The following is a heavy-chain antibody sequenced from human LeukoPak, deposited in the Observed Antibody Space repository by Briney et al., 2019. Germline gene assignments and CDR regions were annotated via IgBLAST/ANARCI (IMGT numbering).Heavy chain of an antibody. J-gene: IGHJ4*02. CDR2: ISYDGSNK. CDR1: GFTFSSYA. D-gene: IGHD5-18*01. V-gene: IGHV3-30-3*01. Sequence: GRSLRLSCAASGFTFSSYAMHWVRQAPGKGLEWVAVISYDGSNKYYADSVKGRFTISRDNSKNTLYLQMNSLRAEDTAVYYCASGIQLWDFDYWGQGTLVTVS. CDR3: ASGIQLWDFDY.